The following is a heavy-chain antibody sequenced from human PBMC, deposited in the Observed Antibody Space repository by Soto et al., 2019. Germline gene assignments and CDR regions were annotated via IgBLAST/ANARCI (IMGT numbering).Heavy chain of an antibody. CDR3: AKDRAPWSSSADSDY. CDR2: ISGSGGST. J-gene: IGHJ4*02. D-gene: IGHD6-6*01. V-gene: IGHV3-23*01. CDR1: GFTFSSYA. Sequence: EVQLLESGGGLVQPGGSLRLSCAASGFTFSSYAMSWVRQAPGKGLEWVSAISGSGGSTYYADSVKGRFTISRANSKNTLYLQMNSLRAEDTAVYYCAKDRAPWSSSADSDYWGQGTLVTVSS.